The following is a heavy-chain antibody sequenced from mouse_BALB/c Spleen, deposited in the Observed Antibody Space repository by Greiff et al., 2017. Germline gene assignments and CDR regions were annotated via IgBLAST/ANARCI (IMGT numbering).Heavy chain of an antibody. J-gene: IGHJ4*01. Sequence: EVKLMESGAELVKPGASVKLSCTASGFNIKDTYMHWVKQRPEQGLEWIGRIDPANGNTKYDPKFQGKATITADTSSNTAYLQLSSLTSEDTAVYYCEGDSYYAMDYWGQGTSVTVSS. CDR2: IDPANGNT. CDR3: EGDSYYAMDY. CDR1: GFNIKDTY. D-gene: IGHD3-3*01. V-gene: IGHV14-3*02.